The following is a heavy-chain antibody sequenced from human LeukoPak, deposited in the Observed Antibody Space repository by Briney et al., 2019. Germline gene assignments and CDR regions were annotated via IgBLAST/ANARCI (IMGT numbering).Heavy chain of an antibody. D-gene: IGHD6-19*01. J-gene: IGHJ2*01. Sequence: GASVKVSCKASGYTFTHHGISWVRQAPGQGLEWMGWISAWNGDTIYAQTVQGRVTMTTDTSTTTAYMELRSLTSDDTALYYCARDPSNTSGRYQYFDLWGRGTLVTVSS. CDR1: GYTFTHHG. V-gene: IGHV1-18*01. CDR3: ARDPSNTSGRYQYFDL. CDR2: ISAWNGDT.